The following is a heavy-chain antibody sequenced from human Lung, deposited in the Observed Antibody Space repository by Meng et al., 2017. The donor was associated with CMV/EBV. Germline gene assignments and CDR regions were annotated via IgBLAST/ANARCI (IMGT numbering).Heavy chain of an antibody. CDR2: ISGSGSTI. CDR1: GFTFSSYG. CDR3: ARDPLYDLGNFYYYGMDV. Sequence: GGSLRLXXVASGFTFSSYGVSWVRQAPGKGLEWVSYISGSGSTIYYADSVKGRFTISRDNAKNSLHLQMNSLRAEDTAVYYCARDPLYDLGNFYYYGMDVWGQGTTVXVSS. D-gene: IGHD3-3*01. J-gene: IGHJ6*02. V-gene: IGHV3-48*03.